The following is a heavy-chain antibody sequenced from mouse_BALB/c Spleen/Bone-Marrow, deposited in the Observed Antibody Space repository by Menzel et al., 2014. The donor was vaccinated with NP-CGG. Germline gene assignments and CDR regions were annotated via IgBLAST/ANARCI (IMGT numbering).Heavy chain of an antibody. CDR3: ARYRLGTYFDY. D-gene: IGHD2-14*01. J-gene: IGHJ2*01. V-gene: IGHV14-3*02. CDR1: GFNIKDTY. CDR2: IDPANGNT. Sequence: VQLQQSGAEPVKPGASVKLSCTASGFNIKDTYMHWVKQRPEQGPEWIGRIDPANGNTKYDPKFQGKATITADTSSNTAYLQLSSLTSEDTAVYYCARYRLGTYFDYWGQGTTLTVSS.